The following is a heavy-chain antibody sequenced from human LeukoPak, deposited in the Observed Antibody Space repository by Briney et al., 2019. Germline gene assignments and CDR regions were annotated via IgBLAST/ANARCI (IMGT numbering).Heavy chain of an antibody. CDR3: ARPRYSYGSFDY. V-gene: IGHV3-11*03. J-gene: IGHJ4*02. D-gene: IGHD5-18*01. CDR1: GFTVSSNF. Sequence: GGSLRLSCAASGFTVSSNFMTWVRQAPGKGLEWVSYISSSSSYTNYADSVKGRFTISRDNAKNSLYLQMNSLRAEDTAVYYCARPRYSYGSFDYWGQGTLVTVSS. CDR2: ISSSSSYT.